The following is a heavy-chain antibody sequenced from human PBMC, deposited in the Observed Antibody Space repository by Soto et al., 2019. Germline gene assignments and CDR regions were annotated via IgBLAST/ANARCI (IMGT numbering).Heavy chain of an antibody. CDR3: ARRGSGSYYDY. D-gene: IGHD1-26*01. CDR2: ISGSGGST. Sequence: EVQLLESGRGLVQPGGSLRLSCAASGFTFSSYAMRWVRQAPGKGLEWVSAISGSGGSTYYADSVNGRFTISRDNSKNTLYLQMNTLRAEDTAVYYCARRGSGSYYDYWGQGTLVIVSS. J-gene: IGHJ4*02. V-gene: IGHV3-23*01. CDR1: GFTFSSYA.